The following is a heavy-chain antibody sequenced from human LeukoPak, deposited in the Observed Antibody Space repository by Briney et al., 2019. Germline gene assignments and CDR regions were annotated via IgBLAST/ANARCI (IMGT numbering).Heavy chain of an antibody. J-gene: IGHJ3*02. V-gene: IGHV3-23*01. CDR2: ISGSGGIT. D-gene: IGHD6-13*01. Sequence: PGASLRLSCAASGFTFSSYAMSWVRQAPGKGLEWVSAISGSGGITYYADSVKGRFTISRDNSKNTLYQQLNSLRAEPKAVYYCAKEIIGSRSWYSPAFDIWGQGTMVTVSS. CDR1: GFTFSSYA. CDR3: AKEIIGSRSWYSPAFDI.